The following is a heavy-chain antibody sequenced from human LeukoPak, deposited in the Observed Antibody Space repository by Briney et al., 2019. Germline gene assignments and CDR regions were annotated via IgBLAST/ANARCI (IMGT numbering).Heavy chain of an antibody. V-gene: IGHV1-2*06. CDR3: ARDPGTTGTTCWFHP. D-gene: IGHD1-7*01. CDR1: GYTFTGYY. J-gene: IGHJ5*02. CDR2: INPNIGGT. Sequence: ASVKVSCKASGYTFTGYYMHWVRQAPGQGLEWMGRINPNIGGTNYAQKFQGRVTMTRDTSISTAYMELSRLRSDDTAVYYCARDPGTTGTTCWFHPWAQGTLVTVSS.